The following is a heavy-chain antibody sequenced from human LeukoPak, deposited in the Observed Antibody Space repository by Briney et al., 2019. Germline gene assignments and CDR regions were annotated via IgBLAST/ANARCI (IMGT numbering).Heavy chain of an antibody. Sequence: GGSLRLSCAASGFTFSSYWMSWVRQAPGKGLGWVANIKQDGSEKYYVDSVKGRFTISRDNAKNSLYLQMNSLRAEDTAVYYCARFIVATTQVAFDIWGQGTMVTVSS. CDR2: IKQDGSEK. D-gene: IGHD5-12*01. CDR1: GFTFSSYW. CDR3: ARFIVATTQVAFDI. J-gene: IGHJ3*02. V-gene: IGHV3-7*01.